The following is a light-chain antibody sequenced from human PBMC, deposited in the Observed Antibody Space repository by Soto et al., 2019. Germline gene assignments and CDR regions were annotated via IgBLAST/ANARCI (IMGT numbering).Light chain of an antibody. CDR1: QSIRTW. J-gene: IGKJ1*01. CDR3: QQYNTNPWT. CDR2: DAS. Sequence: DIQMTQSPSTLSASVGDRVTITCRASQSIRTWLAWYQQKPGKAPKLLIYDASSLKSGVPSRFSGGGSGTEFPLTISSLQPDDFTTYYCQQYNTNPWTVGQGTKVDIK. V-gene: IGKV1-5*01.